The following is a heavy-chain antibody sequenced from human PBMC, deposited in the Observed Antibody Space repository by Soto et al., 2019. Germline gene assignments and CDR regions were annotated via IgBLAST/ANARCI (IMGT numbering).Heavy chain of an antibody. D-gene: IGHD5-18*01. V-gene: IGHV4-30-4*08. CDR3: ARELRGYSYGPGEVF. J-gene: IGHJ4*02. Sequence: SETLSLTCTVSVGSITSSNYYCSWIRQYPGRGLEGSGHSYSSGSAYYIPSLMSRVSMSIDTSKNQFSLSLNSVTVADTAVYFCARELRGYSYGPGEVFWGRGTLVTVSS. CDR1: VGSITSSNYY. CDR2: SYSSGSA.